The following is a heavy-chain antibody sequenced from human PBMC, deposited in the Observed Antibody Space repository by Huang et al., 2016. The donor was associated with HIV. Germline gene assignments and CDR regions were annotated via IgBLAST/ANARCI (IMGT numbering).Heavy chain of an antibody. CDR1: GFSLNTSGVG. J-gene: IGHJ4*02. V-gene: IGHV2-5*02. Sequence: QITLKESGPTLVKPTQTLTLACTFSGFSLNTSGVGVAWIRQPPGKALAWLALIYWDDDKRYRPSLKSRLTISKDPSNNQVVLTMTNMDPVDTASYFCAHIGDIFAAYSPEYFDYWGQGALVTVSS. D-gene: IGHD2-15*01. CDR2: IYWDDDK. CDR3: AHIGDIFAAYSPEYFDY.